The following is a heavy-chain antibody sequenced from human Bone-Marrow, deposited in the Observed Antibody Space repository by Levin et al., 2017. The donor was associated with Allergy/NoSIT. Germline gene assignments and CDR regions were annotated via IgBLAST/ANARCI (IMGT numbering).Heavy chain of an antibody. D-gene: IGHD5-12*01. Sequence: GGSLRLSCAASGFTFSSYTMNWVRQAPGKGLDGVSSITSSSSYIYYADSVKGRFTISRDNANNSLYLQMNSLRVEDTAMYYCARGLEYSGLPWGQGTLVTVSS. V-gene: IGHV3-21*01. CDR3: ARGLEYSGLP. J-gene: IGHJ5*02. CDR2: ITSSSSYI. CDR1: GFTFSSYT.